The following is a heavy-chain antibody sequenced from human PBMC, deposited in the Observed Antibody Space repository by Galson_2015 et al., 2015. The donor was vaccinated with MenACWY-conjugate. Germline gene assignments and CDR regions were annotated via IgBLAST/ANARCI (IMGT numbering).Heavy chain of an antibody. V-gene: IGHV3-7*03. CDR2: IKQDGSVK. D-gene: IGHD3-10*01. J-gene: IGHJ4*02. CDR3: AREEWRSGSGSYNSY. Sequence: LRLSCAASGFTLSTYWMSWVRQAPGRGLEWVANIKQDGSVKYYVGSVKGRYTISRDNAKNSVYLQMNSLGADDTAVYYCAREEWRSGSGSYNSYWGQGTLVTVSS. CDR1: GFTLSTYW.